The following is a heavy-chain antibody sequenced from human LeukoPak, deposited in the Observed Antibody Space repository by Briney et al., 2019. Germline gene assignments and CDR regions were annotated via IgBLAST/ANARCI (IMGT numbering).Heavy chain of an antibody. CDR3: ARGPSTDSWYIEIPFDY. CDR1: GYTFTGYY. V-gene: IGHV1-2*02. D-gene: IGHD6-13*01. CDR2: INPNSGGT. Sequence: ASVKVSCKASGYTFTGYYMHWVRQAPGQGLEWMGWINPNSGGTNYAQKFQGRVTMTGDTSISTAYMELSRLRSDDTAVYYCARGPSTDSWYIEIPFDYWGQGTLVTVSS. J-gene: IGHJ4*02.